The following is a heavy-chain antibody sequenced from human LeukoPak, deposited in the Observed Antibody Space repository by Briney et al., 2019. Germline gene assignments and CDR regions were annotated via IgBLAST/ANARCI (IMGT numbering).Heavy chain of an antibody. V-gene: IGHV4-34*01. D-gene: IGHD4-17*01. Sequence: SETLSLTCAVYGASLSNYYWSWIRQPPGKGLEWIGEITHDGRINYSPSLRGRVTISEDTSKSQFSLKLRSVTAADTAVYYCASIYGDYSDFDHWGQGTLVTVSS. CDR2: ITHDGRI. J-gene: IGHJ4*02. CDR1: GASLSNYY. CDR3: ASIYGDYSDFDH.